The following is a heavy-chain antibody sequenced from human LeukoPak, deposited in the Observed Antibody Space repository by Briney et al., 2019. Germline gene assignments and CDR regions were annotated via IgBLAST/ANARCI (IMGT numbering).Heavy chain of an antibody. J-gene: IGHJ4*02. CDR3: ARQYYYDSSGYYLVGGGFDY. CDR1: GNTFTSYG. Sequence: GGSLRLYCAASGNTFTSYGMHWVRQAPGKGLEWVAVKSYDGSNKYYADFVKGRFTISRDNSKNTLYLQMNSLRAEDTAVYYCARQYYYDSSGYYLVGGGFDYWGQGTLVTVSS. CDR2: KSYDGSNK. V-gene: IGHV3-30*03. D-gene: IGHD3-22*01.